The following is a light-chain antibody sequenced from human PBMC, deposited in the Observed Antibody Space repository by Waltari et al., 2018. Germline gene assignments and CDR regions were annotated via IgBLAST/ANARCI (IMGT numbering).Light chain of an antibody. V-gene: IGLV2-14*03. J-gene: IGLJ1*01. CDR3: SSYTTGSTRYV. Sequence: QSALTQPASVSGSPGQSITISCTGTSSDIGAYNFVSWYQKHPGKAPKVMIDDVNNRPSGVSSCFSGSKSGNPASLTISGLQAEDEADYYCSSYTTGSTRYVFGSGTKVTVL. CDR1: SSDIGAYNF. CDR2: DVN.